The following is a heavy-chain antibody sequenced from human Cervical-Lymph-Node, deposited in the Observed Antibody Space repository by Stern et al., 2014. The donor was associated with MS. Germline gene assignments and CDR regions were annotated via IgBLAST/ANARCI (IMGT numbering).Heavy chain of an antibody. Sequence: EEQLVESGGSLIQPGGSLRISCTASGLTVSRNYMTWARQAPRKGIEWVSVIYSDGSTYYADSVRGRFTLSRDNSKNTLYLQMNSLRAEDTAVYYCARVTTKSDYWGQGTLVTVSS. CDR1: GLTVSRNY. CDR2: IYSDGST. CDR3: ARVTTKSDY. V-gene: IGHV3-53*01. D-gene: IGHD1-1*01. J-gene: IGHJ4*02.